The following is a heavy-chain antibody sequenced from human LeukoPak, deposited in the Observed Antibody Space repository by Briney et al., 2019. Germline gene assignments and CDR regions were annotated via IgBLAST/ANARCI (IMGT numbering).Heavy chain of an antibody. J-gene: IGHJ6*03. CDR3: ARVAVAGYYYYYYYMDV. Sequence: PSETLSLTCTVSGGSISSYYWSWIRQPPGKGLEWIGYIYYSGSTNYNPSLKSRVTISVDTSKNQFSLKLSSVTAADRAVYYCARVAVAGYYYYYYYMDVWGKGTTVTVSS. CDR1: GGSISSYY. CDR2: IYYSGST. V-gene: IGHV4-59*01. D-gene: IGHD6-19*01.